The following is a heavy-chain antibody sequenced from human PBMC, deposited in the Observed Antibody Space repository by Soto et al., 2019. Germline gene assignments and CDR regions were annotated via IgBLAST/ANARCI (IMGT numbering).Heavy chain of an antibody. D-gene: IGHD6-19*01. J-gene: IGHJ5*02. CDR2: FYSSGSI. V-gene: IGHV4-31*03. CDR3: ARMYSSGSGWFHP. CDR1: GYSITAGGYY. Sequence: SETLSRTFFVSGYSITAGGYYWSWIRHHPGKGLEWIGSFYSSGSIIYNPSLRSRVSISGDTSSNQFSMSLTSVTAADTARYYCARMYSSGSGWFHPWGQGTLVTVSS.